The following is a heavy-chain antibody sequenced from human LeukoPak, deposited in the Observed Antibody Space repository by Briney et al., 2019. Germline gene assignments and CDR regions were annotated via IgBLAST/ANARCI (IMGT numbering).Heavy chain of an antibody. V-gene: IGHV1-3*01. Sequence: ASVKVSCKASGCTFTSYAMHWVRQAPGQRLEWMGWINAGNGNTKYSQKFQGRVTITRDTSASTAYMELSSLRSEDTAVYYCARDMEAVAGHDAFDIWGQGAMVTVSS. CDR1: GCTFTSYA. J-gene: IGHJ3*02. CDR3: ARDMEAVAGHDAFDI. D-gene: IGHD6-19*01. CDR2: INAGNGNT.